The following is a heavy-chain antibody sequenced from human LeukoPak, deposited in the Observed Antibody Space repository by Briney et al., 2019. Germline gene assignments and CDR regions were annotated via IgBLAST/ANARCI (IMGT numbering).Heavy chain of an antibody. CDR2: IYSGGST. CDR1: GFTVSSNY. D-gene: IGHD3-22*01. Sequence: GGSLRLSCAASGFTVSSNYMSWVRQAPRKGLEWVSVIYSGGSTYYADSVKGRFTISRDNSKNTLYLQMNSLRAEDTAVYYCARVGSNYYDSSGYYYYFDYWGQGTLVTVSS. J-gene: IGHJ4*02. V-gene: IGHV3-53*01. CDR3: ARVGSNYYDSSGYYYYFDY.